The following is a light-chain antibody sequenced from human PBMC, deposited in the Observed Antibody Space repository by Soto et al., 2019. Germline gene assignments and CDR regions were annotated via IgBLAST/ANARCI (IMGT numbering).Light chain of an antibody. J-gene: IGLJ2*01. Sequence: QPVLTQPPSASGTPGQRVTISCSGSSSNIGSNTVNWYQQLPGTAPKLLIYSDNQRPSGVPDRFSGSKSDTSASLAISGLQSEDEADYYCAAWDDSLNGRVFGGGTKLTVL. CDR2: SDN. CDR1: SSNIGSNT. CDR3: AAWDDSLNGRV. V-gene: IGLV1-44*01.